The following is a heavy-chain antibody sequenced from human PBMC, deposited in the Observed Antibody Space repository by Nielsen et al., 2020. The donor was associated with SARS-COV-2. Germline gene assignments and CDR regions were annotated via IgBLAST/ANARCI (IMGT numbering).Heavy chain of an antibody. Sequence: GESLKISCEASGFTFSTFAMSWVRQAPGKGLEWVSSISGSGDSTYNADSVKGRFSISRDNSKSMVFLQMNSLRVEDTAVYYCAKDLPKRISLVRGVTPFDYWGQGILVTVSS. D-gene: IGHD3-10*01. CDR2: ISGSGDST. V-gene: IGHV3-23*01. J-gene: IGHJ4*02. CDR1: GFTFSTFA. CDR3: AKDLPKRISLVRGVTPFDY.